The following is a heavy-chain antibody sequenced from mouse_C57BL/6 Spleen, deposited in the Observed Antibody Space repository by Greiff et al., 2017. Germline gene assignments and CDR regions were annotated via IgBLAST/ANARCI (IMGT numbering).Heavy chain of an antibody. Sequence: QVQLQQPGTELVKPGASVKLSCKASGYTFTSYWMHWVKQRPGQGLEWIGNINPSNGGTNYNEKFKSKATLTVDKSASTAYMQLSSLTSEDSAVYYCAREGYDLAWFAYWGQGTLVTVSA. D-gene: IGHD2-3*01. J-gene: IGHJ3*01. CDR1: GYTFTSYW. CDR2: INPSNGGT. CDR3: AREGYDLAWFAY. V-gene: IGHV1-53*01.